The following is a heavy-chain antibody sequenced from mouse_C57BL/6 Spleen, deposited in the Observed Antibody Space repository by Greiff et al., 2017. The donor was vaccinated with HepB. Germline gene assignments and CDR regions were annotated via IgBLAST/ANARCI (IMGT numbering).Heavy chain of an antibody. D-gene: IGHD2-10*01. CDR1: GYSITSGYY. CDR2: ISYDGSN. Sequence: DVKLQESGPGLVKPSQSLSLTCSVTGYSITSGYYWNWIRQFPGNKLEWMGYISYDGSNNYNPSLKNRISITRDTSKNQFFLKLNSVTTEDTATYYCARSPYHRGFYFDYWGQGTTLTVSS. V-gene: IGHV3-6*01. J-gene: IGHJ2*01. CDR3: ARSPYHRGFYFDY.